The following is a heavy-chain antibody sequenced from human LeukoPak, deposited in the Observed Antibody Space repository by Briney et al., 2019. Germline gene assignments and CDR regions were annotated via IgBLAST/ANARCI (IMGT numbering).Heavy chain of an antibody. CDR3: ARTYDFGIGPPGDAFDN. D-gene: IGHD3-3*01. CDR2: IRGRSDTT. J-gene: IGHJ3*02. CDR1: GFTVSSNY. Sequence: GESLRLSCAASGFTVSSNYMSWVRQAPGKGLEWIAFIRGRSDTTYYADSVQGRFTISRDNAEDSVYLQMNSLRVEDTAVYYCARTYDFGIGPPGDAFDNWGQGTLVTVFS. V-gene: IGHV3-48*01.